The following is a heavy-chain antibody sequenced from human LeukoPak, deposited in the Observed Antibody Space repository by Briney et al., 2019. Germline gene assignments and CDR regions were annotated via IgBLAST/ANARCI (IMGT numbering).Heavy chain of an antibody. CDR3: ARDLVVAASDY. CDR1: GFTFRSYW. V-gene: IGHV3-7*01. J-gene: IGHJ4*02. D-gene: IGHD2-15*01. Sequence: GGSLRLSCAASGFTFRSYWMSWVRQAPGKGLEWMANIKQDGSETYYVDSVKGRFTTSGDNAKNSLYLQMNSLRAEDTAVYYCARDLVVAASDYWGQGTLVTVSS. CDR2: IKQDGSET.